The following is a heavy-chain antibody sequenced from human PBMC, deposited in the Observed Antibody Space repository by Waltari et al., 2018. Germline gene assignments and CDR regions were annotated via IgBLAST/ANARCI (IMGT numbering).Heavy chain of an antibody. J-gene: IGHJ5*02. CDR2: TSYDGSNI. Sequence: QVHLVESGGGAVQPGRSLSLSCPASGLSISSDAMHWVRQSPGKGREWVAVTSYDGSNIYYADSVKGRLTISRDNSKNTVYLQMNSLRAEDTAVYYCAREEAGSHFNSWGQGTLVSVSS. V-gene: IGHV3-30*01. CDR1: GLSISSDA. D-gene: IGHD6-13*01. CDR3: AREEAGSHFNS.